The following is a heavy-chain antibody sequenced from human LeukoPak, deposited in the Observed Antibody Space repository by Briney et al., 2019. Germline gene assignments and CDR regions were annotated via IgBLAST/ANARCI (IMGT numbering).Heavy chain of an antibody. CDR1: GFTFSSYG. D-gene: IGHD6-19*01. CDR2: IRYDGSNK. Sequence: GGSLRLSCAASGFTFSSYGMHCVRQAPGKGLEWVSFIRYDGSNKYYADSVKGRFTISRDNSKNTLYLQMNSLRAEDTALYYCARAAAETGAFRDNWFDPWGQGTLVTVSS. J-gene: IGHJ5*02. CDR3: ARAAAETGAFRDNWFDP. V-gene: IGHV3-30*02.